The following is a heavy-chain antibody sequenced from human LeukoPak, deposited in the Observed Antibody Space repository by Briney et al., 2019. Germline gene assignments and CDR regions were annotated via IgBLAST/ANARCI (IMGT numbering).Heavy chain of an antibody. D-gene: IGHD3-22*01. CDR1: GGSISSYY. V-gene: IGHV4-4*07. J-gene: IGHJ3*02. Sequence: SETLSLTCTVSGGSISSYYWSWIRQPAGKGLEWIGRIYTSGSTNYNPSLTSRVTMSVDTSKNQFSLKLSSVTAADTAVYYCARDTITMIHDAFDTWGQGTMVTVSS. CDR3: ARDTITMIHDAFDT. CDR2: IYTSGST.